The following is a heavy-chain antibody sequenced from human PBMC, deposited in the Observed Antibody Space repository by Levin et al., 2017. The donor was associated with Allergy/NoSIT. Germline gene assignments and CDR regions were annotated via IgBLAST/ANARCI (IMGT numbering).Heavy chain of an antibody. CDR1: GYTFTDYY. Sequence: ASVKVSCKASGYTFTDYYIHWVRQAPGQGLESMGWINPNSGGTNSAQKFQGRVTMTRDTSISTAYMELSRLRSDDTAMYYCATLGAKQFDYWGQGTLVTVSS. CDR2: INPNSGGT. J-gene: IGHJ4*02. V-gene: IGHV1-2*02. D-gene: IGHD1-26*01. CDR3: ATLGAKQFDY.